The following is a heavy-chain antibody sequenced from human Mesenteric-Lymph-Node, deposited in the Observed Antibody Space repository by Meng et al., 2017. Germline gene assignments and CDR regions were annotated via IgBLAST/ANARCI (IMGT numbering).Heavy chain of an antibody. CDR3: ARDEGLGYSYGYFFY. Sequence: QVPLGQPGGEVKKHWASSKVSCKAFGSTFTSYAMHWGRQAPGQRLEWMGWNNADNGNTKYSQKFQGRVTITRDTSASTAYMELSSLRSEDTAVYYCARDEGLGYSYGYFFYWGQGTLVTVSS. V-gene: IGHV1-3*01. D-gene: IGHD5-18*01. CDR2: NNADNGNT. J-gene: IGHJ4*02. CDR1: GSTFTSYA.